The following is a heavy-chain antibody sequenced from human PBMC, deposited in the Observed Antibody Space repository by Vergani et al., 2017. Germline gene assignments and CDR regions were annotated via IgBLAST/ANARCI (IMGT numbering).Heavy chain of an antibody. CDR1: GVSIGSNSYY. J-gene: IGHJ6*03. CDR2: IYYSGST. Sequence: QLQLQESGPGLVKPSETLSLTCTVSGVSIGSNSYYWGWIRQPPGKGLEWIGYIYYSGSTNYNPSLKSRVTISVDTSKNQFSLKLSSVTAADTAVYYCARDIRSIAAAGYYYYYYMDVWGKGTTVTVSS. V-gene: IGHV4-61*05. CDR3: ARDIRSIAAAGYYYYYYMDV. D-gene: IGHD6-13*01.